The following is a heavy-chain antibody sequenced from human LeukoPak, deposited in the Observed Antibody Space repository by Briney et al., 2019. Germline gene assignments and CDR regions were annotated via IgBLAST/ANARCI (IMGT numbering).Heavy chain of an antibody. J-gene: IGHJ4*02. CDR3: AKDPPYSSSWYGEDYFDY. D-gene: IGHD6-13*01. V-gene: IGHV3-30*18. CDR2: ISYDGSNK. Sequence: GGSLRLSCAASGFTFSSYGMHWVRQAPGEGLEWVAVISYDGSNKYYADSVKGRFTISRDNSKNTLYLQMNSLRAEDTAVYYCAKDPPYSSSWYGEDYFDYWGQGTLVTVSS. CDR1: GFTFSSYG.